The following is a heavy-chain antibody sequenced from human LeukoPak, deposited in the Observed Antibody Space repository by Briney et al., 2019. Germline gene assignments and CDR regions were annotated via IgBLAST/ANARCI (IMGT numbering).Heavy chain of an antibody. Sequence: ASVKVSCKASGYTFTSYAMHWVRQAPGQRLEWMGWINAGNGNTKYSQKFQGRVTITRDTSADTAYMELSSLRSEDTAVYYCARLKYRTNGVCYAGSDYWGQGTLVTVSS. CDR1: GYTFTSYA. J-gene: IGHJ4*02. D-gene: IGHD2-8*01. V-gene: IGHV1-3*01. CDR3: ARLKYRTNGVCYAGSDY. CDR2: INAGNGNT.